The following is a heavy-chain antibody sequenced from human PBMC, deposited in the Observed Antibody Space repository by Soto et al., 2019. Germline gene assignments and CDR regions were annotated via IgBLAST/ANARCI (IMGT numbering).Heavy chain of an antibody. Sequence: ASVKVSCKASGYTYTSYDINWVRQAPGQGLEWMGWMNPNSGNTGYAQKFQGRVTMTRDTSISTAYLELSSLTSDDTAVYYCAREDIVVVPPSRPFDPWGQGTLVTVSS. CDR3: AREDIVVVPPSRPFDP. CDR1: GYTYTSYD. V-gene: IGHV1-8*01. D-gene: IGHD2-2*01. J-gene: IGHJ5*02. CDR2: MNPNSGNT.